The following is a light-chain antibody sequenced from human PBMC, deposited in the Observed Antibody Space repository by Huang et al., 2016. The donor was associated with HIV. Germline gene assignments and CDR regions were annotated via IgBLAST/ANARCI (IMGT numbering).Light chain of an antibody. CDR2: GAS. J-gene: IGKJ5*01. V-gene: IGKV3-15*01. CDR3: QQYNNWPPIT. CDR1: QSVSSS. Sequence: EIVMTQSPATLSASAGERVTLSCRASQSVSSSLAWYQQKPGQAPRLLIYGASTRANGIPARVSGSGSETEFTLTISSLRSEDFAVYYCQQYNNWPPITFGQGTRLEIK.